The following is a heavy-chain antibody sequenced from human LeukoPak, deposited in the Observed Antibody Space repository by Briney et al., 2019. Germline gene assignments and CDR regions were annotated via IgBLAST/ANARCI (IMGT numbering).Heavy chain of an antibody. J-gene: IGHJ4*02. V-gene: IGHV3-21*01. Sequence: GGSLRLSCAASGFTFSSYSMNWVRQAPGKGLEWVSSIGGSSSSMYYADSVKGRFTISRDNAKNSLYLQMNSLRAEDTAVYYCARENLEGFDYWGQGTPVTDSS. CDR1: GFTFSSYS. CDR2: IGGSSSSM. CDR3: ARENLEGFDY.